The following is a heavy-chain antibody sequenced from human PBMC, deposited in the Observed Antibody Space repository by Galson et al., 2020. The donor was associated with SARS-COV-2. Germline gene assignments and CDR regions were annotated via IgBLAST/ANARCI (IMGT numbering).Heavy chain of an antibody. CDR3: ARDRDSYYYGSRFDP. D-gene: IGHD3-10*01. CDR2: ISPRGST. CDR1: GGSINSGSSC. Sequence: SETLSLTCTVAGGSINSGSSCWRWIRQPAGKGLEWIGHISPRGSTKYNPSLKSRVTISIDTSKNQFSLKLSSVTAADTAVYYCARDRDSYYYGSRFDPWGQGTLVTVSS. V-gene: IGHV4-61*09. J-gene: IGHJ5*02.